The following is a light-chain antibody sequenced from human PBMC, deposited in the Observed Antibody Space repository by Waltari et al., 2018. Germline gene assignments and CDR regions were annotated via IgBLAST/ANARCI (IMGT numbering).Light chain of an antibody. CDR1: ASDVGPLTF. J-gene: IGLJ1*01. V-gene: IGLV2-14*01. CDR3: SSYTSNGTLV. CDR2: GVN. Sequence: QSALTHPAPVPGPPGRPLPIPCIGTASDVGPLTFFPWHQQLPGKAPKVMIYGVNNRPSGVSNRFSGSKSGNTASLIISGLQADDEADYYCSSYTSNGTLVFGTGTKVTVV.